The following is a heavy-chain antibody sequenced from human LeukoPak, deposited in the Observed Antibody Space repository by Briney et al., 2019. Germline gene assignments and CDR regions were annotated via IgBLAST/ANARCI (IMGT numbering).Heavy chain of an antibody. CDR3: AKGVDRSGYLMAV. Sequence: GGSLRLSCAASGFIFNSYGIHWVRQAPGQGLEWVTIISHDGSNKVYADSVKGRFTISRDNSKNTVYLQMNSLRDDDTALYYCAKGVDRSGYLMAVWGQGTTVTVSS. CDR2: ISHDGSNK. D-gene: IGHD6-19*01. V-gene: IGHV3-30*18. CDR1: GFIFNSYG. J-gene: IGHJ6*02.